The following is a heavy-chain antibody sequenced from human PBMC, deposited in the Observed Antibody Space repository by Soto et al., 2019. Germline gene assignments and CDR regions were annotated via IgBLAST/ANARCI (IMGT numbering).Heavy chain of an antibody. J-gene: IGHJ4*02. CDR3: AKNMGVSARATYFDY. CDR1: GFTFDDYT. D-gene: IGHD3-16*01. Sequence: GGSLRLSCAASGFTFDDYTMHWVRQAPGKGLEWVSLISWDGGSTYYADSVKGRFTISRDNSKNSLYLQMNSLRTEDTALYYCAKNMGVSARATYFDYWGQGTLVTVSS. V-gene: IGHV3-43*01. CDR2: ISWDGGST.